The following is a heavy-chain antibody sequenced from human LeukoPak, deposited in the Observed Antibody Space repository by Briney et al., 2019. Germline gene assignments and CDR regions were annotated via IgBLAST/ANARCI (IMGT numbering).Heavy chain of an antibody. CDR3: ARADSSSSDLLDY. V-gene: IGHV3-30-3*01. CDR2: ISYDGSNK. Sequence: GGSLRLSCAASGFTFSSYAMRWVRQAPGKGLEWVAVISYDGSNKYYADSVKGRFTISRDNSKNTLYPQMNSLRAEDTAVYYCARADSSSSDLLDYWGQGTLVTVSS. CDR1: GFTFSSYA. J-gene: IGHJ4*02. D-gene: IGHD6-6*01.